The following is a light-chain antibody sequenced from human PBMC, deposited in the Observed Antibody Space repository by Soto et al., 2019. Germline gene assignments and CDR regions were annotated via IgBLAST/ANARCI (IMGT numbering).Light chain of an antibody. J-gene: IGKJ1*01. CDR3: MQALQGPPT. CDR2: LAS. V-gene: IGKV2-28*01. Sequence: DIVMTQSPLSLPVTPGESASISCSSSQSLLVSIGYTYLDWYVQKPGQSPQLLISLASNRASGVPDRFSGSGSGTDFTLKISRVEAEDVGVYHCMQALQGPPTFGQGTKVEIK. CDR1: QSLLVSIGYTY.